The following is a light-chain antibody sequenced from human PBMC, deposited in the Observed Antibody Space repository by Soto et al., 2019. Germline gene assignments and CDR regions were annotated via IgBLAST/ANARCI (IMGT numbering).Light chain of an antibody. CDR2: DAY. V-gene: IGKV1-5*01. J-gene: IGKJ1*01. CDR3: QQTYNSPLT. CDR1: QSIRSW. Sequence: DIQMTQSPSILSASVGDRVTITCRASQSIRSWLAWYQQKPGKAPKLLIYDAYSLESGVPSRFSGSGSGTDFTLTISSLQPEDFAVYYCQQTYNSPLTFGQGTKVDIK.